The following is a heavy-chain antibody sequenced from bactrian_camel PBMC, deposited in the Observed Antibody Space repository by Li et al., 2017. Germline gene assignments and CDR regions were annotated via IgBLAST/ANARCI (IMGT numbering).Heavy chain of an antibody. Sequence: VQLVESGGGLVQPGGSLRLSCAASGFTFSTYAMSWVRQALGQGREGIACISRGGTNTNYAGSVKGRFTISRDNAKNMVYLHLNSLKTEDMAMYYCAAETRSSSACYSGSSDFAYWGQGTQVTVS. CDR3: AAETRSSSACYSGSSDFAY. J-gene: IGHJ6*01. V-gene: IGHV3S40*01. D-gene: IGHD1*01. CDR1: GFTFSTYA. CDR2: ISRGGTNT.